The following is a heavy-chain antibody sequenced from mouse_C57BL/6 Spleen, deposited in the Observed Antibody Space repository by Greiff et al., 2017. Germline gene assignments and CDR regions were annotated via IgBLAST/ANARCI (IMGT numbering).Heavy chain of an antibody. J-gene: IGHJ4*01. D-gene: IGHD2-2*01. CDR2: IWRGGST. Sequence: QVQLQQSGPGLVQPSQSLSITCTVSGFSLTSYGVHWVRQSPGKGLEWLGVIWRGGSTDYNAAFMSRLSITKDNSKSQVFFKMNSLQADDTAIYYCALMVTTDSYYAMDYWGQGTSVTVSS. CDR3: ALMVTTDSYYAMDY. V-gene: IGHV2-5*01. CDR1: GFSLTSYG.